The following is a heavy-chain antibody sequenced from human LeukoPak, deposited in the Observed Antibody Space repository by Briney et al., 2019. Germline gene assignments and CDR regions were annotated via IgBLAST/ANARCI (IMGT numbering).Heavy chain of an antibody. CDR2: ISYDGNNK. V-gene: IGHV3-30*18. CDR1: GFTFSNYD. D-gene: IGHD3-16*01. Sequence: QSGGSLRLSCAASGFTFSNYDMHWVRQAPGKGLEWVAIISYDGNNKYYADSVKGRFTISRDNSKNTLFLQMNSLRAEDTAVYYCAKGLEDAFDIWGQGTMVTVSS. CDR3: AKGLEDAFDI. J-gene: IGHJ3*02.